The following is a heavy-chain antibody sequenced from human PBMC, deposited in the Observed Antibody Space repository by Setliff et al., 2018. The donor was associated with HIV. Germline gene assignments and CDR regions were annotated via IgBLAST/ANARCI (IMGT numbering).Heavy chain of an antibody. CDR2: ISYDGSNK. CDR3: ARDQAYYYDSSGYYYVRSDAFDI. V-gene: IGHV3-30*04. J-gene: IGHJ3*02. CDR1: GFTFSSYA. Sequence: AGGSLRLSCAASGFTFSSYAMHWVRQAPGKGLEWVAVISYDGSNKYYADSVKGRFTISRDNSKNTLYLQMNSLRAEDTAVNYCARDQAYYYDSSGYYYVRSDAFDIWGQGTMVTVSS. D-gene: IGHD3-22*01.